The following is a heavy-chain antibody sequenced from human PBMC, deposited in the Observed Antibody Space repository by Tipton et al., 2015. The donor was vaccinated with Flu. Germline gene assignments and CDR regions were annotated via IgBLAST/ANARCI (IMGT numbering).Heavy chain of an antibody. CDR1: GGSISSYY. CDR2: IYTSGST. Sequence: GLVKPSETLSLTCTVSGGSISSYYWSWIRQPAGKGLEWIGRIYTSGSTNYNPSLKSRVTMLVDTSKNQFSLKLSSVTAADTAVYYCARENGITIFGVVINHFDYWGQGTLVTVSS. J-gene: IGHJ4*02. V-gene: IGHV4-4*07. CDR3: ARENGITIFGVVINHFDY. D-gene: IGHD3-3*01.